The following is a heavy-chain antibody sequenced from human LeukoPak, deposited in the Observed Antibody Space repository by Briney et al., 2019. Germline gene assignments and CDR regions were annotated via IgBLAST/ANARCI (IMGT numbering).Heavy chain of an antibody. J-gene: IGHJ6*02. Sequence: GGSLRLSCAASGFTFDDYAMHWVRQAPGKGLEWVSGISWNSGSIGYADSVKGRFTISRDNAKNSLYLQMNSLRAEDTALYYCAKDIGPYYYGSGSYQAAYYYYGMDVWGQGTTVTVSS. D-gene: IGHD3-10*01. CDR2: ISWNSGSI. CDR3: AKDIGPYYYGSGSYQAAYYYYGMDV. CDR1: GFTFDDYA. V-gene: IGHV3-9*01.